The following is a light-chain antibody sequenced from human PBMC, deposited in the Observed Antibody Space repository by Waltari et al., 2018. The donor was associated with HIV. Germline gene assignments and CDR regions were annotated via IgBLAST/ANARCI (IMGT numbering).Light chain of an antibody. Sequence: QSVLTQSPSVSEAPGQRVTISCSGSNYNIGSHAVTWYRQSPGKPPRLLVYHDDLILSGVSDRLSASKSGTSASLAINDLQSEDESLYYCATWDDGLNALLFGGGTKVTVL. CDR3: ATWDDGLNALL. CDR1: NYNIGSHA. J-gene: IGLJ2*01. V-gene: IGLV1-36*01. CDR2: HDD.